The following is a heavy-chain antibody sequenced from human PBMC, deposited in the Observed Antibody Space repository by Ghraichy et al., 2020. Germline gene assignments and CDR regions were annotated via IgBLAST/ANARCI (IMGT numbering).Heavy chain of an antibody. CDR1: GGTFSSYA. V-gene: IGHV1-69*13. J-gene: IGHJ6*02. CDR3: AVWFGDPAPDYYYYYGMDV. Sequence: SVKVSCKASGGTFSSYAISWVRQAPGQGLEWMGGIIPIFGTANYAQKFQGRVTITADESTSTAYMELSSLRSEDTAVYYCAVWFGDPAPDYYYYYGMDVWGQGTTVTVSS. D-gene: IGHD3-10*01. CDR2: IIPIFGTA.